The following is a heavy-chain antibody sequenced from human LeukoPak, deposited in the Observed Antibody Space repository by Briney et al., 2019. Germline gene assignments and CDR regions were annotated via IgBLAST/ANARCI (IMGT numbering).Heavy chain of an antibody. CDR1: GFAFTTFA. CDR2: MIGRGETT. V-gene: IGHV3-23*01. Sequence: GGSLRLSCAASGFAFTTFAMTWVRQAPGKGLEWVSTMIGRGETTYYADSVQGRFTISRDNSKNTLYLQMNSLRPEDTAIYYCAKDAGACATPTCYHDSWGQGTLVTLSS. J-gene: IGHJ4*02. CDR3: AKDAGACATPTCYHDS. D-gene: IGHD2-15*01.